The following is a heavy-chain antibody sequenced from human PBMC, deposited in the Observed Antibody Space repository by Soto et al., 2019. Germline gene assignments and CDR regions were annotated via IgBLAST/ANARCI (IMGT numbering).Heavy chain of an antibody. CDR1: GFNFSFHS. V-gene: IGHV3-48*01. J-gene: IGHJ6*04. CDR3: AKGRTLLDI. Sequence: PGGSLRLSCAASGFNFSFHSMNWVRRAPGKGLEWVSYITYSSDRIFYADSVKGRFIISRDNAKNSLYLQMNSLRGEDTAVYWCAKGRTLLDIWGTGTTVTVSS. CDR2: ITYSSDRI.